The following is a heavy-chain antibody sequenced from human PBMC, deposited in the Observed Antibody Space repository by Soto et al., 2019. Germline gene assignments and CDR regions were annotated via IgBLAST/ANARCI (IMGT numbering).Heavy chain of an antibody. D-gene: IGHD3-22*01. V-gene: IGHV5-10-1*01. CDR3: ARHTYYDSSGYYWPYYYGMDV. CDR1: GYSLTSYW. J-gene: IGHJ6*02. Sequence: GESLKISCKGSGYSLTSYWISWVRQMPGKGLEWMGRIDPSDSYTNYSPSFQGHVTISADKSISTAYLQWSSLKASDTAMYYCARHTYYDSSGYYWPYYYGMDVWGQGTTVTVSS. CDR2: IDPSDSYT.